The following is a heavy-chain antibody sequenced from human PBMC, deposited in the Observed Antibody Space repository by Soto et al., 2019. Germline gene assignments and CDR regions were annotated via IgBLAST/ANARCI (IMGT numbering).Heavy chain of an antibody. J-gene: IGHJ6*02. D-gene: IGHD3-3*01. CDR1: GESFNGYF. Sequence: PSETLSLTCAVYGESFNGYFWTWIRQPPGKGLEWIGEINHRGSTNYNPSLKSRLTISVDTSKNQFSLKLNSVSVADTAVYYCARRQYEFWSDFYTWHYYYGMDVWGQGTTVTGSS. CDR3: ARRQYEFWSDFYTWHYYYGMDV. V-gene: IGHV4-34*01. CDR2: INHRGST.